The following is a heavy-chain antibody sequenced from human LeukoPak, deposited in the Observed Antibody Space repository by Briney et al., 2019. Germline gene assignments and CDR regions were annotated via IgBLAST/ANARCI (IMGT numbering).Heavy chain of an antibody. CDR3: AGGAGWLAPD. CDR2: ISSSGSTI. D-gene: IGHD6-19*01. J-gene: IGHJ4*02. Sequence: GGSLRLSCATSGFTFDTYAMSWVRQAPGKGLEWVSYISSSGSTIYYADSVKGRFTISRDNAKNSLYLQMNSLRVEDTAVYYCAGGAGWLAPDWGQGTLVTVSS. V-gene: IGHV3-48*04. CDR1: GFTFDTYA.